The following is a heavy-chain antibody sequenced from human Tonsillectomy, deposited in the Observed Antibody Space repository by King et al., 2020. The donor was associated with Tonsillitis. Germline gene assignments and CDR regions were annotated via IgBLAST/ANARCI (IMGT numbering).Heavy chain of an antibody. Sequence: VQLVESGGGLVQPGGSLRLSCAASGFTFSSYAMSWVRQAPGKGLEWVSAISGSGGSTYYADSVKGRFPISRDNSKNTLYLQMNSLRAEDTAVYYCAINLGCSGGSCYGIDYWGQGTLVTVSS. CDR1: GFTFSSYA. D-gene: IGHD2-15*01. V-gene: IGHV3-23*04. CDR3: AINLGCSGGSCYGIDY. CDR2: ISGSGGST. J-gene: IGHJ4*02.